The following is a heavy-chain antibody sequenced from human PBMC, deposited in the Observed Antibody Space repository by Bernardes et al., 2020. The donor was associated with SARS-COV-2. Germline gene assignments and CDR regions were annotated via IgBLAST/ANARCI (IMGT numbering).Heavy chain of an antibody. J-gene: IGHJ5*02. CDR3: AKDHRFWYSSSSTFPGWFDP. CDR2: ISGSGGST. D-gene: IGHD6-6*01. Sequence: GGSLSLSCAASGFTFSSYAMSWVRQAPGKGLEWVSAISGSGGSTYYADSVKGRFTISRDNSKNTLYLQMNSLRAEDTAVYYCAKDHRFWYSSSSTFPGWFDPWGQGTLVTVSS. V-gene: IGHV3-23*01. CDR1: GFTFSSYA.